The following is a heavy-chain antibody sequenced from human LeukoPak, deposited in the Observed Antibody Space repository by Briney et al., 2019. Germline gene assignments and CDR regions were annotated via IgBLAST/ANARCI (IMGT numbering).Heavy chain of an antibody. D-gene: IGHD2-2*01. CDR2: INHSGST. CDR1: GGSFSGYY. Sequence: SETLSLTCAVYGGSFSGYYWSWIRQPPGKGLEWIGEINHSGSTNYNPSLKSRVTISVDTSKNQFSLKLSSVTAADTAVYYCARRTVVQKYRFDYWGQGTLVTVSS. J-gene: IGHJ4*02. V-gene: IGHV4-34*01. CDR3: ARRTVVQKYRFDY.